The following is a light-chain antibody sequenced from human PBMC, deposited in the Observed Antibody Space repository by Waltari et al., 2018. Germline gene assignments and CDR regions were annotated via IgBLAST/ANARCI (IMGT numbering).Light chain of an antibody. V-gene: IGKV3-20*01. CDR3: QQYGSSMGLT. CDR1: QTVSSTY. Sequence: EIVLTQSPGTLSLSPGERATLSCRASQTVSSTYLAWYQQKPGQTPRLLIYGASNRATGIPDRFSGGGSGTDFTLTISSLEAEDFAVYYCQQYGSSMGLTFGGGTKVEI. J-gene: IGKJ4*01. CDR2: GAS.